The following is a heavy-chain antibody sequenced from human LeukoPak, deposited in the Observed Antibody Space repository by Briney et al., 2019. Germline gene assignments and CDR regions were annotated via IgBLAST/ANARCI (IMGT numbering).Heavy chain of an antibody. J-gene: IGHJ5*02. CDR1: GSTFSSYA. CDR3: ARDRIVVVVAALHVGFDP. D-gene: IGHD2-15*01. CDR2: ISYDGSNK. Sequence: GGSLRLSCAASGSTFSSYAMHWVRQAPGKGLEWMAVISYDGSNKYYADSVKGRFTISRDNSKNTLYLQMNSLRAEDTAVYYCARDRIVVVVAALHVGFDPWGQGTLVTVSS. V-gene: IGHV3-30*04.